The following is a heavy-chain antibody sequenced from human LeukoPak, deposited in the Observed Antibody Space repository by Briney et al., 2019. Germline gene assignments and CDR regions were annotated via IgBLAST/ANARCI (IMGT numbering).Heavy chain of an antibody. CDR1: GGSISSYY. CDR2: IYTCGST. Sequence: SETLSLTCTVSGGSISSYYWSWIRQPAGKGLEWIGRIYTCGSTNYNPSLKSRVTMSVETSKNQFSLKLSSVTAVDTAVYYCARDRYYYDSSGYYVFDYWGQGTLVTVSS. CDR3: ARDRYYYDSSGYYVFDY. V-gene: IGHV4-4*07. D-gene: IGHD3-22*01. J-gene: IGHJ4*02.